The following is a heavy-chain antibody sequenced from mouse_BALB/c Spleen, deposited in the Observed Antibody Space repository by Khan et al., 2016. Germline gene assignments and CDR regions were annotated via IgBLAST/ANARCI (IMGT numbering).Heavy chain of an antibody. Sequence: MQLEESGAELVKPGASVKLSCTASGFNIKDTYMNWVKQRPEQGLEWIGRIDPVNDDTEYDPKFQVKATITADTSSNTAYLQLSSLTSEDTAVYYCGRRDYYNNQFADWGQGTLVTVSA. V-gene: IGHV14-3*02. CDR1: GFNIKDTY. J-gene: IGHJ3*01. CDR2: IDPVNDDT. CDR3: GRRDYYNNQFAD. D-gene: IGHD1-1*01.